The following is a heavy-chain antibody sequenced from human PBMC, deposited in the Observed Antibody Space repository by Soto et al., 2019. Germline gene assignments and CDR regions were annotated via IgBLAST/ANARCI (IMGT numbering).Heavy chain of an antibody. CDR3: ARYCSSTSCYRYYGMDV. CDR2: ISAYNGNT. V-gene: IGHV1-18*04. D-gene: IGHD2-2*01. J-gene: IGHJ6*02. Sequence: GASVKVSCKASGYTFTSYGISWVRQAPGQGLEWMGWISAYNGNTNYAQKLQGRVTMTTDTSTSTAYMELRSLRSDDTAVYYCARYCSSTSCYRYYGMDVSGQGTTVTVS. CDR1: GYTFTSYG.